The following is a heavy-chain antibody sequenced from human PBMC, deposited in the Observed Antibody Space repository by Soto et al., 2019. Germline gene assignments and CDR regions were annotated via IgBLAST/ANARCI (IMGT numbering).Heavy chain of an antibody. CDR2: INHSGST. CDR1: GGSFSGYY. D-gene: IGHD6-13*01. CDR3: ARGQQPERNWFDP. V-gene: IGHV4-34*01. Sequence: PSETLSLTCAVYGGSFSGYYWSWIRQPPGKGLEWIGEINHSGSTNYNPSLKSRATISVDTSKNQFSLKLSSVTAADTAVYYCARGQQPERNWFDPWGQGTLVTVPS. J-gene: IGHJ5*02.